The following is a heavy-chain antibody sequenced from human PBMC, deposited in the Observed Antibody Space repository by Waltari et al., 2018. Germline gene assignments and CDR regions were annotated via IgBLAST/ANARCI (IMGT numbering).Heavy chain of an antibody. CDR2: IIPILRIA. V-gene: IGHV1-69*08. D-gene: IGHD3-10*01. CDR1: GGTFSSYT. Sequence: QVQLVQSGAEVKKPGSSVKVSCKASGGTFSSYTISWVRQAPGQGLEWMGRIIPILRIANYAQKFQGRVTITADKSTSTAYMELSSLRSEDTAVYYWATETGSGSLDYWGQGTLVTVSS. J-gene: IGHJ4*02. CDR3: ATETGSGSLDY.